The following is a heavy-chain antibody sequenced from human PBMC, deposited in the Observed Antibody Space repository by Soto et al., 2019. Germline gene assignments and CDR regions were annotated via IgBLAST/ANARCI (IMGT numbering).Heavy chain of an antibody. Sequence: EVQLLESGGGLVQPGGSLRLSCAASGFTFSTFDMSWVRQAPGKGLEWVSAILGSTGNTYYADSVKGRFTISKDNSENTLFLHMNRLRPEATALYSCTQGACLDYWGQGRLVTVSS. CDR3: TQGACLDY. CDR2: ILGSTGNT. J-gene: IGHJ4*02. V-gene: IGHV3-23*01. CDR1: GFTFSTFD.